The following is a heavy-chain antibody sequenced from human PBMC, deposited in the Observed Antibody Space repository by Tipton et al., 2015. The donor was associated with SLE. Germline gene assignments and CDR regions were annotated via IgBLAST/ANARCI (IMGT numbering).Heavy chain of an antibody. D-gene: IGHD6-19*01. J-gene: IGHJ6*03. Sequence: TLSLTCTVSGGSMSSGNYYWSWIRQPAGRGLEWIGRLYASGSTNYNPSLRSRVTISVDRSKNQFSLNLSSVTAADTAVYYCARERAVAGDYSYMDVWGKGTTVTVSS. CDR1: GGSMSSGNYY. V-gene: IGHV4-61*02. CDR3: ARERAVAGDYSYMDV. CDR2: LYASGST.